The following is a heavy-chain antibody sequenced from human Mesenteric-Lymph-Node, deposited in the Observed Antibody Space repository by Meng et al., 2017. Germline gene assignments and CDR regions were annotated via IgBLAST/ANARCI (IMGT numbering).Heavy chain of an antibody. CDR1: GYSFTSYW. CDR3: ARDREGYDILTGYHRYFDY. Sequence: GESLKISCKGSGYSFTSYWMHWVRQAPGKGLVWVSRINSDGSSTSYADSVKGRFTISRDNAKNSLYLQMNSLRAEDTAVYYCARDREGYDILTGYHRYFDYWGQGTLVTVSS. V-gene: IGHV3-74*01. D-gene: IGHD3-9*01. J-gene: IGHJ4*02. CDR2: INSDGSST.